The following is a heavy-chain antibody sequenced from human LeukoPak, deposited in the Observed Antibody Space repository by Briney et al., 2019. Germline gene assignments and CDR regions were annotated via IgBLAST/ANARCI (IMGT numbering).Heavy chain of an antibody. D-gene: IGHD2-15*01. V-gene: IGHV4-39*01. CDR3: ARVPPGGYCSGGSCYSRLFDP. CDR2: IYKSGST. J-gene: IGHJ5*02. CDR1: GDSISSSSYY. Sequence: SETLSLTCTVSGDSISSSSYYWGWIRQPPGKGLEWIGSIYKSGSTDYNPPLKSRVTISVDTSKNQFSLKLSFVTAADTAVYYCARVPPGGYCSGGSCYSRLFDPWGQGTLVTVSS.